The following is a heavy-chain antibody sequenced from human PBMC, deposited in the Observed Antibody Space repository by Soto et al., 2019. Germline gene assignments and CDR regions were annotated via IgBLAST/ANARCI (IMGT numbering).Heavy chain of an antibody. CDR3: ARGEYGHYFSGVYYYGRDV. Sequence: PGGSLRLSCAASGFTFSSYGMHWVRQAPGKGLEWVAVISYDGSNKYYADSVKGRFTISRDNSKNTLYLQMNSLRAEDTAVYYCARGEYGHYFSGVYYYGRDVWGQGTTVTVAS. V-gene: IGHV3-30*03. D-gene: IGHD4-17*01. J-gene: IGHJ6*02. CDR2: ISYDGSNK. CDR1: GFTFSSYG.